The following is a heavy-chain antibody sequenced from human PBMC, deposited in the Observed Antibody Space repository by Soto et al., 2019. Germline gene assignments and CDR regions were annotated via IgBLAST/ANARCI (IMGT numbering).Heavy chain of an antibody. J-gene: IGHJ4*02. Sequence: EVQLVESGGGLVKPGGSLRLSCAASGFTFSSTWMSWVRQAPGKGLEWVGHIKSKTDGGTTDYASPVKGRFTISRDDSKNTLYLQMNSLKIEDTAVYYCATESHTRGWSWGQGTLVTVSS. CDR1: GFTFSSTW. CDR2: IKSKTDGGTT. V-gene: IGHV3-15*01. D-gene: IGHD6-19*01. CDR3: ATESHTRGWS.